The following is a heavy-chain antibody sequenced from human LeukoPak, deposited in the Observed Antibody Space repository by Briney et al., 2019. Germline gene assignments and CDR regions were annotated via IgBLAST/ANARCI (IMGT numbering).Heavy chain of an antibody. D-gene: IGHD6-19*01. CDR1: GFTFSSYS. J-gene: IGHJ4*02. CDR2: ISSSSSYI. Sequence: GGSLRLSCAASGFTFSSYSMNWVRQAPGKGLEWVSSISSSSSYIYYADSAKGRFTISRDNAKNSLYLQMNSLRAEDTAVYYCARDKGMAGEPYYFDYWGQGTLVTVSS. V-gene: IGHV3-21*01. CDR3: ARDKGMAGEPYYFDY.